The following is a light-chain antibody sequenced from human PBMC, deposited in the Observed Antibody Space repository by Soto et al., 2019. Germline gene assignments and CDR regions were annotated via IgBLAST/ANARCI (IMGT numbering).Light chain of an antibody. J-gene: IGLJ2*01. CDR1: SSDVGSYNL. Sequence: QSALTQPASVSGSPGQSITISCTGTSSDVGSYNLVSWYQQHPGKAPKLMIYEASKRPAGVSNRFSGSKSGTTASLTISGLQAEDEGDYYCCSYAGSSTVVFGGGTQLTVL. V-gene: IGLV2-23*01. CDR3: CSYAGSSTVV. CDR2: EAS.